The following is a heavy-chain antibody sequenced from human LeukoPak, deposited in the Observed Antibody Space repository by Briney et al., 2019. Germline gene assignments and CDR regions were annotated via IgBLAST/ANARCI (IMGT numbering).Heavy chain of an antibody. J-gene: IGHJ4*02. V-gene: IGHV3-30*02. D-gene: IGHD6-19*01. CDR1: GFTFSSYG. CDR2: IRYDGSNK. Sequence: TGGSLRLSCAASGFTFSSYGMHWVRQAPGKGLEWVAFIRYDGSNKYYADSVKGRFTISRDNSKNTLYLQMNSLRAEDTAVYYCAKSSSKQWLNYFDYWGQGTLVTVSS. CDR3: AKSSSKQWLNYFDY.